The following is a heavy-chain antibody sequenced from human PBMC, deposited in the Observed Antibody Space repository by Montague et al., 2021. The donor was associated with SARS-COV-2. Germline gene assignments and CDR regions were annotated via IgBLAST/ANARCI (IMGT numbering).Heavy chain of an antibody. Sequence: SETLSLTCTVTGGLISGSSDYWGWIRQSPGKGLEWLASVYYSGNTYYXXSLKSRLTISVDTSKNQFSLKLNSVTAADTALYYCARREYSYGWGDWGQGTLVTVSS. J-gene: IGHJ4*02. CDR1: GGLISGSSDY. CDR2: VYYSGNT. V-gene: IGHV4-39*01. CDR3: ARREYSYGWGD. D-gene: IGHD5-18*01.